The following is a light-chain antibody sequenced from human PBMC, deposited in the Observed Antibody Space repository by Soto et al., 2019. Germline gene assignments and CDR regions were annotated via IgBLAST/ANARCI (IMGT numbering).Light chain of an antibody. Sequence: DIQMTQSPSSLSASVGERVTITCRASQRIANYLNWYQQRPGKAPKLLICGASTLHSAVPSRFSGSGSGTDFTLTISTLQPEDFATYYCQQTYTTPPTFGQGTKLEIK. V-gene: IGKV1-39*01. J-gene: IGKJ2*01. CDR2: GAS. CDR1: QRIANY. CDR3: QQTYTTPPT.